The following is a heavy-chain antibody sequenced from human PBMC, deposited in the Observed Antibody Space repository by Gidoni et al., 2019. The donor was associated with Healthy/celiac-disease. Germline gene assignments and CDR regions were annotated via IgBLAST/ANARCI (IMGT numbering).Heavy chain of an antibody. CDR1: GFTFSSYC. J-gene: IGHJ4*02. V-gene: IGHV3-74*01. CDR2: INSDGSST. Sequence: EVQLVESGGGLVQPGGSLSLSCAASGFTFSSYCMHWVRQAPGKGLVWVSRINSDGSSTSYADSVKGRFTISRDNAKNTLYLQMNSLRAEDTAVYYCARVSRTVTMFDYWGQGTLVTVSS. D-gene: IGHD4-17*01. CDR3: ARVSRTVTMFDY.